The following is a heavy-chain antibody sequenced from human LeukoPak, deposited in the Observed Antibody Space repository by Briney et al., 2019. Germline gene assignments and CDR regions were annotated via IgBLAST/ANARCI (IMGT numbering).Heavy chain of an antibody. CDR3: AKTFAWYYFDY. CDR2: ISYDGSNK. D-gene: IGHD3-9*01. Sequence: GGSLRLSCAASGFTFSSYAMHWVRQAPGKGLEWVAVISYDGSNKYYADSVKGRFTISRDNSKNTLYLQMNSLRAEDTAVYYCAKTFAWYYFDYWGQGTLVTVSS. J-gene: IGHJ4*02. V-gene: IGHV3-30*04. CDR1: GFTFSSYA.